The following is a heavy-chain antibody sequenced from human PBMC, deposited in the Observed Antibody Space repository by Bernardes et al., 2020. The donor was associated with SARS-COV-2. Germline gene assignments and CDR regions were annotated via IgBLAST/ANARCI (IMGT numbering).Heavy chain of an antibody. V-gene: IGHV1-69*13. CDR1: GGTFSSYA. D-gene: IGHD1-1*01. Sequence: SVKVSCKASGGTFSSYAISWVRQAPGQGLEWMGGIIPIFGTANYAQKFQGRVTITADESTSTAYMELSSLRSEDTAVYYCARDKLEQRTLYYYYGMDVWGQGTTVTVSS. CDR3: ARDKLEQRTLYYYYGMDV. CDR2: IIPIFGTA. J-gene: IGHJ6*02.